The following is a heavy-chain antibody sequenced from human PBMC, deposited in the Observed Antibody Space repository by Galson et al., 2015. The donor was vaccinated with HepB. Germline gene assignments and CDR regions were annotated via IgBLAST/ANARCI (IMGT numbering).Heavy chain of an antibody. D-gene: IGHD5-24*01. Sequence: QSGAEVKKPGESLRISCKGSGNTFTRYWINWVRQMPGKGLEWMGRIDPSDSYTNYNPSFQGHVTISADKSISTAYLQWVRLKASDTAIYYCARIQEMAIITGYYYGMDVWGQGTTVTVSS. V-gene: IGHV5-10-1*01. CDR2: IDPSDSYT. CDR1: GNTFTRYW. J-gene: IGHJ6*02. CDR3: ARIQEMAIITGYYYGMDV.